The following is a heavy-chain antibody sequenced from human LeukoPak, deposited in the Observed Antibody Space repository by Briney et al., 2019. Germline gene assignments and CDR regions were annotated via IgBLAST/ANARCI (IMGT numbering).Heavy chain of an antibody. Sequence: GGSLRLSCAASGFTFSSYAMHWVRLAPGKGLEWVAVISYDGSNKYYADSVKGRFTISRDNSKNTLYLQMNSLRAEDTAVYYCARDGRQRAGKTDKYNWFDPWGQGTLVTVSS. CDR3: ARDGRQRAGKTDKYNWFDP. CDR2: ISYDGSNK. CDR1: GFTFSSYA. V-gene: IGHV3-30-3*01. D-gene: IGHD2-15*01. J-gene: IGHJ5*02.